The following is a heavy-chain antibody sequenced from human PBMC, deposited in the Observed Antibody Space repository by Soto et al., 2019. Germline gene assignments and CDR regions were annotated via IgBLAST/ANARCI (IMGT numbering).Heavy chain of an antibody. D-gene: IGHD5-12*01. CDR3: ARGQEGVVATH. CDR2: IKDGGYT. CDR1: GGSLSGYY. Sequence: QVQLQQWGAGLLKPSETLSLNCAVNGGSLSGYYWSWILQPPGKGLEWIGEIKDGGYTNYSPSLKSRATISSDTSNNLFSLRLNSVTAADTGLYYCARGQEGVVATHWDQGALVTVSS. J-gene: IGHJ4*02. V-gene: IGHV4-34*01.